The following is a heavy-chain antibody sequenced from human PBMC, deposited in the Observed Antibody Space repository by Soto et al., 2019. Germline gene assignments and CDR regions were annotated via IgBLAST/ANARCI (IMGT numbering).Heavy chain of an antibody. V-gene: IGHV1-18*01. CDR2: ISAYNGNT. CDR3: ARDRAVAGPRGWFDP. D-gene: IGHD6-19*01. CDR1: GYTFTSYG. J-gene: IGHJ5*02. Sequence: GASVKVSCKASGYTFTSYGISWVRQAPGQGLEWMGWISAYNGNTNYAQKLQGRVTMTTDTSTSTAYMELRSLRSDDTAVYYCARDRAVAGPRGWFDPWGQGTLVTV.